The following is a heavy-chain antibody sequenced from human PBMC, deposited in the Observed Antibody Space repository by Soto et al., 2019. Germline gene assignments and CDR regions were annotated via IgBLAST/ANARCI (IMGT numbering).Heavy chain of an antibody. V-gene: IGHV1-8*01. CDR2: MNPNSGNT. D-gene: IGHD3-10*01. CDR3: ARGPYYYGSAPSNYYYYYGMDV. J-gene: IGHJ6*02. CDR1: GYTFTSYD. Sequence: GASVKVSCKASGYTFTSYDINWVRQATGQGLEWMGWMNPNSGNTGYAQKFQGRVTMTRNTSISTAYMELSSLRSEDTAVYYCARGPYYYGSAPSNYYYYYGMDVWGQGTTVTVSS.